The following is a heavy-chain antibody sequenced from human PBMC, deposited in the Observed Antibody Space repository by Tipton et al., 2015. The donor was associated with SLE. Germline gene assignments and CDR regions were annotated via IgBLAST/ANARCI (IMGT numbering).Heavy chain of an antibody. CDR1: TYSISNGHY. CDR2: VYHTGNT. D-gene: IGHD3-10*01. V-gene: IGHV4-38-2*01. J-gene: IGHJ4*02. CDR3: AKNSGSYYFDD. Sequence: TLSITCSVSTYSISNGHYWAWVRQPPGKGLEWIGTVYHTGNTYYNPSLKSRVTMSVDTSKNQFSLKLNSVTAADTAVYYCAKNSGSYYFDDWGQGTLVTVSS.